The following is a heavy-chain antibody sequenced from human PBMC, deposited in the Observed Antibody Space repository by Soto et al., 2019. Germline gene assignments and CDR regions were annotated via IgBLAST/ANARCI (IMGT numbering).Heavy chain of an antibody. J-gene: IGHJ3*02. Sequence: QVQLVQSGAEVKKPGASVKVSCKASGYTFTSYAMHWVRQAPGQRLEWMGWINAGNGNTKYSQKFQGRVTITRDTSASTAYMELSSLRPEDTAVYYCARGASMVRGVILDAFDIWGQGTMVTVSS. CDR3: ARGASMVRGVILDAFDI. D-gene: IGHD3-10*01. CDR2: INAGNGNT. CDR1: GYTFTSYA. V-gene: IGHV1-3*01.